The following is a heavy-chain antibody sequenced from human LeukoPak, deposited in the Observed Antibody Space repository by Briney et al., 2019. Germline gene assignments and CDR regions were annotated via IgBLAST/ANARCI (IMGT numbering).Heavy chain of an antibody. Sequence: SETLSLTCTVSGGSISSYYWSWIRQPPGKGLEWIGYIYYSGSTNYNPSLKSRVTISVDTSKNQFSLKLSSVTAADTAVYYCARGGYGSGSPIDYRGQGTLVTVSS. V-gene: IGHV4-59*01. CDR3: ARGGYGSGSPIDY. CDR2: IYYSGST. CDR1: GGSISSYY. D-gene: IGHD3-10*01. J-gene: IGHJ4*02.